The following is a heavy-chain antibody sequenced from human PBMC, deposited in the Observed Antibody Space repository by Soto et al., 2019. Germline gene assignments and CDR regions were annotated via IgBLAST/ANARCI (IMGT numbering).Heavy chain of an antibody. D-gene: IGHD6-6*01. J-gene: IGHJ5*02. Sequence: GGSLRLSCAASGFTFRNYAMSWVRQAPGKGLEWVSAISGSGGSAYYADSVKGRFTISRDNSKNMLYLQMNSLRAEDTAVYYCAKVPPYSTSSWGQGTLVTVSS. CDR1: GFTFRNYA. CDR3: AKVPPYSTSS. V-gene: IGHV3-23*01. CDR2: ISGSGGSA.